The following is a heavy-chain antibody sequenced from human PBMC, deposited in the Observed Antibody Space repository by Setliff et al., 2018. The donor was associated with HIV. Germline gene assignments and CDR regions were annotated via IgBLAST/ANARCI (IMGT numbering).Heavy chain of an antibody. CDR3: ARVNFFYASGSHTRDLDY. Sequence: SETLSLTCSVSGGSISGHYWSWIRLPPGKGLEWIGTIYYNGNTNYNPSLKSRVAISVDTSKNQFSLKLTSVTAADTAVYYCARVNFFYASGSHTRDLDYWGQGTLVTV. D-gene: IGHD3-10*01. V-gene: IGHV4-59*08. CDR2: IYYNGNT. J-gene: IGHJ4*02. CDR1: GGSISGHY.